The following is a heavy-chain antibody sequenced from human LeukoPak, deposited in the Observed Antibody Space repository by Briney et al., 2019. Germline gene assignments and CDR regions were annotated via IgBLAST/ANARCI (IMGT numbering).Heavy chain of an antibody. J-gene: IGHJ6*03. CDR1: GFTFNTYG. Sequence: GGSLRLVCAVSGFTFNTYGMTWVRQAPGKGLVLVSAISGSGGSTYYADSVKGRFTISRDNSKNTLYLQMNSLRAEDTAVYYCAKGSLQYYDILTGSWNYYYYMDVWGKGTTVTISS. V-gene: IGHV3-23*01. D-gene: IGHD3-9*01. CDR3: AKGSLQYYDILTGSWNYYYYMDV. CDR2: ISGSGGST.